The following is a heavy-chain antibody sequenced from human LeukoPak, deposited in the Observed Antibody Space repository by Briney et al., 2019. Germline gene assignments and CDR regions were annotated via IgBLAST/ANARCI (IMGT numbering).Heavy chain of an antibody. CDR3: ARDSGSYSFDC. J-gene: IGHJ4*02. D-gene: IGHD1-26*01. CDR1: GGSITSSSYF. CDR2: IYYSGST. Sequence: SETLSLTCTVSGGSITSSSYFWGWIRQSPGKGLEWIGTIYYSGSTYYTPSLKSRVTISVDTSKNHFSLKLTSVTAADTAVYYCARDSGSYSFDCWGQGTLVTVSS. V-gene: IGHV4-39*02.